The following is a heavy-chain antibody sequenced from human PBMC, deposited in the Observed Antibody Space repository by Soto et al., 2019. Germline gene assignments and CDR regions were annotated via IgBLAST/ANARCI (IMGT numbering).Heavy chain of an antibody. CDR3: ARDVRPTGLAYFDL. J-gene: IGHJ2*01. CDR2: IHETGST. D-gene: IGHD1-1*01. V-gene: IGHV4-59*12. Sequence: QVQLQESGPGLVKPSETLSLTCSFSGGSMRGYYWSWIGQDPRKRLEWIGNIHETGSTNYNASLKNRVTISLDTSKSAFTLHLTSVTAADTAVYYCARDVRPTGLAYFDLWGRGTLVTVSS. CDR1: GGSMRGYY.